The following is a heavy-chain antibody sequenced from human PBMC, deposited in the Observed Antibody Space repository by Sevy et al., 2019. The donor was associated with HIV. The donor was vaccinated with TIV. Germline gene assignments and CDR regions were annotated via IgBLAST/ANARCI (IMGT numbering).Heavy chain of an antibody. D-gene: IGHD3-10*01. CDR1: GYSISSGYY. V-gene: IGHV4-38-2*01. Sequence: SETLSLTCAVSGYSISSGYYWGWIRQPPGKGLEWIESIYHSGSTYYNPSLKSRVTISVDTSKNQFSLKLSSVTAADTAVYYCANGGRTLVAAFDIWGQGTMGTVSS. CDR3: ANGGRTLVAAFDI. J-gene: IGHJ3*02. CDR2: IYHSGST.